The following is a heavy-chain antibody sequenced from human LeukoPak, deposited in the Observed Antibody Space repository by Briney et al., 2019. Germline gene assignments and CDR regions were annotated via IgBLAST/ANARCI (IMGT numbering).Heavy chain of an antibody. V-gene: IGHV1-18*01. CDR1: GYTFTSYG. CDR2: ISAYNGNT. CDR3: AREYSPDYGGNPYFDY. J-gene: IGHJ4*02. Sequence: GASVNVSCKASGYTFTSYGISWVRQAPGQGLEWMGWISAYNGNTNYAQKLQGRVTMTTDTSTSTVYMELSSLRSEDTAVYYCAREYSPDYGGNPYFDYWGQGTLVTVSS. D-gene: IGHD4-23*01.